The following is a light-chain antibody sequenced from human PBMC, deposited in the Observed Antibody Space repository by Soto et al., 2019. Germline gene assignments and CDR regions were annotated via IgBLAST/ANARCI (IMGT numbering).Light chain of an antibody. CDR3: QSYDSSLINYV. J-gene: IGLJ1*01. CDR2: GSS. CDR1: TSNIGADYD. Sequence: VLTHPPSVSGAPGQRFTIACTGSTSNIGADYDVHWYQQLPGTAPKLLIYGSSDRPSGVPDRFSGSKSGTSASLAITGLQAEDEADYYCQSYDSSLINYVFGTGTKVTVL. V-gene: IGLV1-40*01.